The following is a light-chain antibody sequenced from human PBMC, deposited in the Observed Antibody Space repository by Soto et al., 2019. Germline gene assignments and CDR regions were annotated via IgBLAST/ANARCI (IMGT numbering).Light chain of an antibody. CDR2: GAS. CDR1: QAISSY. Sequence: DIQLTQSPSFLSASVGDRVTITCRASQAISSYLAWYQQKPGKPHKLLIYGASTLQGDVPSRFSGSGSGTEFTLTVRSLQAEDSATYYCKQFNDYPLTFGGGTKVDI. J-gene: IGKJ4*01. V-gene: IGKV1-9*01. CDR3: KQFNDYPLT.